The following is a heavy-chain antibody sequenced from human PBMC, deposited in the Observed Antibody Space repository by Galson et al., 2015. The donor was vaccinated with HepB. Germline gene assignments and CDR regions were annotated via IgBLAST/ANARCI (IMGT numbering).Heavy chain of an antibody. V-gene: IGHV3-30*18. CDR1: GFTFSRHD. J-gene: IGHJ6*02. CDR2: ISYDGSGA. Sequence: SLRLSCAASGFTFSRHDMHWVRQAPGKGLEWVALISYDGSGAYYADSVKGRFIISRDNSKNTLYLQMNSLRAEDTAVYYCAKRAQYSSTWGRTRFSSYFDMDVWGQGTTVTVSS. D-gene: IGHD6-13*01. CDR3: AKRAQYSSTWGRTRFSSYFDMDV.